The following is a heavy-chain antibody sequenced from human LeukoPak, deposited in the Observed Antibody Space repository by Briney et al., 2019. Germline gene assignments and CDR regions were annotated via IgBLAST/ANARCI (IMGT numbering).Heavy chain of an antibody. D-gene: IGHD1-7*01. Sequence: SETLSLTCTVSGGSISSSSYYWGWIRQPPRKGLEWIGSIYYSGSTYYNPSLKSRVTISVDTSKNQLSLKLSSVTAADTAVYYCARDLGDNWNYGRGPFDYWGQGTLVTVSS. V-gene: IGHV4-39*07. CDR1: GGSISSSSYY. CDR2: IYYSGST. CDR3: ARDLGDNWNYGRGPFDY. J-gene: IGHJ4*02.